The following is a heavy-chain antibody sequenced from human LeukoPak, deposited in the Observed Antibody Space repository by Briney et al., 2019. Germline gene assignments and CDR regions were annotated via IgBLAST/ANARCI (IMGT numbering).Heavy chain of an antibody. CDR1: GFSFTNAW. Sequence: GGSLRLSCAASGFSFTNAWMSWVRQAPGKGLEWVSLIYSGGTTYYADSVKGRFTISRDNSKNTLYLQMNSLRTEDTAVYYCAKGGPHYGSGSYYAFGYWGQGTLVTVSS. CDR2: IYSGGTT. J-gene: IGHJ4*02. CDR3: AKGGPHYGSGSYYAFGY. V-gene: IGHV3-66*02. D-gene: IGHD3-10*01.